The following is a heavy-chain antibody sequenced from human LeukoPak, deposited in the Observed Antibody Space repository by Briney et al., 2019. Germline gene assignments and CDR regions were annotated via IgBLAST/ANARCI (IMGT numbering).Heavy chain of an antibody. D-gene: IGHD3-9*01. CDR1: GGTFSRYA. CDR3: ARLPLTGYSRGYYYGMDV. V-gene: IGHV1-69*13. Sequence: SVTVSCKASGGTFSRYAISWVRQAPGQGLEWMGGIIPIFGTANHAQKFQGRVTITADESTSTAYVELSSLRSEDTAVYYCARLPLTGYSRGYYYGMDVWGQGTTVTVSS. CDR2: IIPIFGTA. J-gene: IGHJ6*02.